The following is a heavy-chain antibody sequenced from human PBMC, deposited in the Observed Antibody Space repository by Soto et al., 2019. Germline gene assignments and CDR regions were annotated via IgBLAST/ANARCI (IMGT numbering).Heavy chain of an antibody. CDR1: GFSLSSTW. Sequence: EVQMVESGGGLVQPGGSLRLSCAASGFSLSSTWMIWVRQAPGKGLEWVASLNQDGSATYYVDSVRGRFTISRDNAKSSLYLQMNSLRAEDTAVYYCAQDLADCGGQGALVTVSS. D-gene: IGHD2-21*02. CDR2: LNQDGSAT. V-gene: IGHV3-7*05. CDR3: AQDLADC. J-gene: IGHJ4*02.